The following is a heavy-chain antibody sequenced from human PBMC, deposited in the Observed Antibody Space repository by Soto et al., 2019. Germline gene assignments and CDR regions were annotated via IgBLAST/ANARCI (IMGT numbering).Heavy chain of an antibody. J-gene: IGHJ4*02. Sequence: GASVKVSCKASGGTFSSYAISWVRQAPGQGLEWMGGIIPIFGTANYAQKFQGRVTITADESTSTAYMELSSLRSEDTAVYYCASGNAWGVILAYWGQGTLVTVSS. V-gene: IGHV1-69*13. D-gene: IGHD3-16*02. CDR2: IIPIFGTA. CDR1: GGTFSSYA. CDR3: ASGNAWGVILAY.